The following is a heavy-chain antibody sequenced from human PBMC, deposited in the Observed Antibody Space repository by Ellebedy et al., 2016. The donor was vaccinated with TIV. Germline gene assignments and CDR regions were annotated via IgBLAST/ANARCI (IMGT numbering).Heavy chain of an antibody. V-gene: IGHV3-23*01. CDR3: ARDLEKSSGWYGGAAY. CDR2: ISGSGDKT. D-gene: IGHD6-19*01. J-gene: IGHJ4*02. Sequence: GESLKISCAATGFMFSSYAMTWVRQAPGKGLEWVSAISGSGDKTYYADSVKGRFTISRDNSMTTLYLEMNSLRAEDTAVYYCARDLEKSSGWYGGAAYWGQGTLVTVSS. CDR1: GFMFSSYA.